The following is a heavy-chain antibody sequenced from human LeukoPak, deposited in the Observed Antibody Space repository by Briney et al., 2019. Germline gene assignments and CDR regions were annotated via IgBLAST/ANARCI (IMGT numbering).Heavy chain of an antibody. CDR1: GFTFSSYA. V-gene: IGHV3-23*01. Sequence: PGGSLRLSCAASGFTFSSYAMSWVRQAPGKGLEWVSAISGSGGSTYYADSVKGRFTISRDNSKNTLYLQMNSLRAEDTAVYYCAKDLSSGSGRYPNYFDYWGQGTLVTVSS. J-gene: IGHJ4*02. D-gene: IGHD6-19*01. CDR2: ISGSGGST. CDR3: AKDLSSGSGRYPNYFDY.